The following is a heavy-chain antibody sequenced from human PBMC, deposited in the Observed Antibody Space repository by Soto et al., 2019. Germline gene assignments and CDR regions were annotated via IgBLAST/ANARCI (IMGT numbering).Heavy chain of an antibody. CDR2: IYYSGST. D-gene: IGHD6-13*01. V-gene: IGHV4-39*01. CDR1: GGSISSSSYY. Sequence: QLQLQESGPGLVKPSETLSLTCTVSGGSISSSSYYWGWIRQPPGKGLEWIGSIYYSGSTYYNPSIKSRVTISVDTSKNQFSLKLSSVTAADTAVYYCARLCEYSSSWYYFDYWGQGTLVTVSS. CDR3: ARLCEYSSSWYYFDY. J-gene: IGHJ4*02.